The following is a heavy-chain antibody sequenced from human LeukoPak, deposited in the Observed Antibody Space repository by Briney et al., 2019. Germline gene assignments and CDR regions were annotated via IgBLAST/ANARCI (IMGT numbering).Heavy chain of an antibody. Sequence: GALRLSCAASGFTFSSYGMHWVRQAPGKGLEWVAIISYDGSNKYYADSVKGRFTISRDNSKNTLYLQMNSLRAEDTAVYYCAKARFTVTYYFDYWGQGTLVTVSS. V-gene: IGHV3-30*18. J-gene: IGHJ4*02. D-gene: IGHD4-11*01. CDR2: ISYDGSNK. CDR3: AKARFTVTYYFDY. CDR1: GFTFSSYG.